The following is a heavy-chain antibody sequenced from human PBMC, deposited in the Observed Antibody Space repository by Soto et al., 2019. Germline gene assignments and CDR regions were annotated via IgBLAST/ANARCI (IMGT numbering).Heavy chain of an antibody. J-gene: IGHJ5*02. V-gene: IGHV1-69*01. CDR3: ARDKEGRGWFDP. D-gene: IGHD3-16*01. Sequence: QVQLVQSGAEVKKPGSSVKVSCKASGGTFSSYGISWVGQAPGQGLEWMGGIIPIFGTANYAQKFQGRVTITADESTSTAYMELSSLRSEDTAVYYCARDKEGRGWFDPWGQGSLVTVSS. CDR1: GGTFSSYG. CDR2: IIPIFGTA.